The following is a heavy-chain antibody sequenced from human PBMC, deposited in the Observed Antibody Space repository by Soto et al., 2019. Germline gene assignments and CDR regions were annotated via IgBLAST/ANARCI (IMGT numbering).Heavy chain of an antibody. Sequence: QVQLVQSGAEVKKPGASVKVSCKASGYTFTGYYMHWVRQAPGQGLEWMGWINPNSGGTNYAQKFQGWVTMTRDTSISTAYMELSRLRSDDTAVYYCARDGGGYDSPYAFDIWGQGTMVTVSS. CDR3: ARDGGGYDSPYAFDI. V-gene: IGHV1-2*04. CDR1: GYTFTGYY. CDR2: INPNSGGT. D-gene: IGHD5-12*01. J-gene: IGHJ3*02.